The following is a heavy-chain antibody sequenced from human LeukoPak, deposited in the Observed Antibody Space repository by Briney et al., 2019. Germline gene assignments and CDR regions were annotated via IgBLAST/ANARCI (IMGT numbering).Heavy chain of an antibody. Sequence: SQTLSLTCTVSGGSISSGGYYWSWIRQPPGKGLEWIGEINHSGSTNYNPSLKSRVTISVDTSKNQFSLKLSSVTAADTAVYYCARDRHIVVVVAAPQYYYYYGMDVWGQGTTVTVSS. CDR1: GGSISSGGYY. V-gene: IGHV4-30-2*01. J-gene: IGHJ6*02. CDR2: INHSGST. CDR3: ARDRHIVVVVAAPQYYYYYGMDV. D-gene: IGHD2-15*01.